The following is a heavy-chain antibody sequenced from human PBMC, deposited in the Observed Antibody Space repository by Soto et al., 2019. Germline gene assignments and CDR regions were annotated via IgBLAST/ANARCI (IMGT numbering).Heavy chain of an antibody. CDR2: IYYSGST. V-gene: IGHV4-59*01. D-gene: IGHD3-3*01. Sequence: SETLSLTCTVSGGTISSYYWSWIRQPPGKGLERIGYIYYSGSTNYNPSLKSRVTIPVDTSKNQFSLKLSSVTAADTAVYYCARDRAVYYDFWSGYYTGSEYYYGMDVWGQGTTVTVSS. J-gene: IGHJ6*02. CDR1: GGTISSYY. CDR3: ARDRAVYYDFWSGYYTGSEYYYGMDV.